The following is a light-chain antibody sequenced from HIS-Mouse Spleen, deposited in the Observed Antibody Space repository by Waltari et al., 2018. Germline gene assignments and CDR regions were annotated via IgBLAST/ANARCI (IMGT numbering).Light chain of an antibody. CDR3: YSTDSSGNHRV. CDR2: EDS. J-gene: IGLJ2*01. V-gene: IGLV3-10*01. CDR1: ALPKKY. Sequence: SYELTQPPSVSVSPGQTARITCPGDALPKKYAYWYPQKSGQAPVLVIYEDSKRPSGTPARFSGSSSGTMATLTISGAQVEDEADYYCYSTDSSGNHRVFGGGTKLTVL.